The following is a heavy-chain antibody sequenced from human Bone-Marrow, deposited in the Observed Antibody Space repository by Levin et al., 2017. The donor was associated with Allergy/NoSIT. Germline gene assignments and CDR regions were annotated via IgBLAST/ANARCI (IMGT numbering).Heavy chain of an antibody. CDR3: VKDRSSVDNWNYGGPFES. D-gene: IGHD1-7*01. J-gene: IGHJ4*02. Sequence: GGSLRLSCEASGFIFNDFAMHWVRQIPGKGLEWVSGIMWDSARMDYADSVKGRFTISRDNGKKSLYLEMNALRVEDTALYYCVKDRSSVDNWNYGGPFESWGQGTLVTVSS. CDR1: GFIFNDFA. V-gene: IGHV3-9*01. CDR2: IMWDSARM.